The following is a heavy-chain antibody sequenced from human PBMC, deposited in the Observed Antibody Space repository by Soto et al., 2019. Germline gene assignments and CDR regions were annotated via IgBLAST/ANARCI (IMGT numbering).Heavy chain of an antibody. Sequence: PSETLSLTCAVYGGSFSVYYWSWMRHPPGKGLEWIGEINPSGSTNYNPSLKSRVTISVDTSKNQFSLNLSSVTAADTAVYYCARGRPGRSSGWYNYWGQGTLVTVSS. CDR3: ARGRPGRSSGWYNY. D-gene: IGHD6-19*01. CDR1: GGSFSVYY. J-gene: IGHJ4*02. V-gene: IGHV4-34*01. CDR2: INPSGST.